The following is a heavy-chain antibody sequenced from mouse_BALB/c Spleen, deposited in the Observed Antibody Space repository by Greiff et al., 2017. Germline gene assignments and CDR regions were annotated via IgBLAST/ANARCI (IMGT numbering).Heavy chain of an antibody. Sequence: QVQLKQSGAELVRPGVSVKISCKGSGYTFTDYAMHWVKQSHAKSLEWIGVISTYYGDASYNQKFKGKATMTVDKSSSTAYMELARLTSEDSAIYYCARGGYAMDYWGQGTSVTVSS. CDR2: ISTYYGDA. J-gene: IGHJ4*01. V-gene: IGHV1S137*01. CDR1: GYTFTDYA. CDR3: ARGGYAMDY.